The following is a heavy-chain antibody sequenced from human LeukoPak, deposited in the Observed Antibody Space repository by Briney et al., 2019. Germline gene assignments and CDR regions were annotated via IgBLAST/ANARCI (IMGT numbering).Heavy chain of an antibody. Sequence: GGSLKLSCTASGFTFSGSAMHWVRQASGKGLEWVANIKQDGSEKYHVDSVKGRFTISRDNAKNSLYLQMNSLRAEDTAVYYCASRAGYTGSWSAFDYWGQGTLVTVSS. J-gene: IGHJ4*02. V-gene: IGHV3-7*05. CDR1: GFTFSGSA. CDR2: IKQDGSEK. D-gene: IGHD6-13*01. CDR3: ASRAGYTGSWSAFDY.